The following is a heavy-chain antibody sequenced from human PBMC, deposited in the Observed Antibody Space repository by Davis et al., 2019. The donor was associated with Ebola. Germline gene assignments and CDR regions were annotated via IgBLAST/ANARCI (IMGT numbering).Heavy chain of an antibody. CDR1: GGSISSYY. CDR3: ATDVAMAAIWGRDY. CDR2: IYDGGST. Sequence: MPSETLSLTCTVSGGSISSYYWGWIRQPPGKGLEWMGAIYDGGSTYYSSSLKSRLTISVATSKNQVSMKLSSVTAADTAVYYCATDVAMAAIWGRDYWGQGTLVTVSS. V-gene: IGHV4-59*04. J-gene: IGHJ4*02. D-gene: IGHD3-16*01.